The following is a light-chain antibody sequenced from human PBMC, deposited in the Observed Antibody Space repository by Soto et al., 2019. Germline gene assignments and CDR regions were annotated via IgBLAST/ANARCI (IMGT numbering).Light chain of an antibody. CDR2: EVS. Sequence: QSVLTQPPSASGSPGQSVAISCTGTSSDVGGYNYVSWYQQHPGKAPKLMIYEVSKRPSGVPDRFSGSKSGNTASLTVSGLQAEDEADYYCSSYAGSSHVFGTGTKV. CDR1: SSDVGGYNY. V-gene: IGLV2-8*01. J-gene: IGLJ1*01. CDR3: SSYAGSSHV.